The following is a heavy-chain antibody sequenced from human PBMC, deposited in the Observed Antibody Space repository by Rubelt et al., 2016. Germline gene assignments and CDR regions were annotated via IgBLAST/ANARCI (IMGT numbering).Heavy chain of an antibody. D-gene: IGHD6-13*01. V-gene: IGHV4-34*01. J-gene: IGHJ5*02. CDR1: GGSFSGYY. Sequence: QVQLQQWGAGLLKPSETLSLTCAVYGGSFSGYYWSWIRQPPGKGLEWIGEINHSGSTNYNPSLKSRVTISVATSKNKFCLKLSSVTAADTAVYYWARGLERAAAAPRRLWFDPWGQGTLVTVSS. CDR3: ARGLERAAAAPRRLWFDP. CDR2: INHSGST.